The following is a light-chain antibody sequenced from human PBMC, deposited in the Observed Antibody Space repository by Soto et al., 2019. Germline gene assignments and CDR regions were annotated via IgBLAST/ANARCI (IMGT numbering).Light chain of an antibody. CDR1: QSVSSSY. CDR3: QQYGSSPGFT. J-gene: IGKJ3*01. CDR2: AAS. V-gene: IGKV3-20*01. Sequence: IVLTQSPGTLSLSPGERATLSCRASQSVSSSYLAWYQQKPGKPPGPLIHAASSGATGIPDRFSGSVSGTDFTLTISRLEPEDFAVYYCQQYGSSPGFTFGPGTNVDIK.